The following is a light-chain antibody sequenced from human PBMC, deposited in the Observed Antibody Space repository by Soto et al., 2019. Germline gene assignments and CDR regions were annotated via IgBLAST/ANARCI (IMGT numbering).Light chain of an antibody. Sequence: EIELTQSPATLSLSPGERATLSCRASHSVSSFLVWYQQKPGQAPRLLIYDAVNRVTGIPARFSGSGSGTDFTLTISGLEPEDFAVYYCQHRSNWPRRTVGGGTKVDIK. J-gene: IGKJ4*01. CDR3: QHRSNWPRRT. V-gene: IGKV3-11*01. CDR1: HSVSSF. CDR2: DAV.